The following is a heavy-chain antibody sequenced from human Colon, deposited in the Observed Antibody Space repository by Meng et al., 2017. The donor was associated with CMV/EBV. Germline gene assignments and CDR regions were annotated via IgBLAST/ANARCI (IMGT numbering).Heavy chain of an antibody. CDR3: VQRHSSSTGEVH. J-gene: IGHJ4*02. CDR1: GFSLRTITVS. Sequence: CTVSVPTLVNPTPTLTLTFSFPGFSLRTITVSVGWIRQPPGKALEWLALIHGDDTNEYSPSLSNRLTVTRDTSKNQVFLTLTNVDPVDTGTYYCVQRHSSSTGEVHWGQGTLVTVSS. V-gene: IGHV2-5*02. D-gene: IGHD6-6*01. CDR2: IHGDDTN.